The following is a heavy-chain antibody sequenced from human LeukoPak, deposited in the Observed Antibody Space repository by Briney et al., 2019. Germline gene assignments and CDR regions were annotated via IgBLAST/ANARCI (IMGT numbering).Heavy chain of an antibody. D-gene: IGHD3-3*01. CDR1: GYTFTGYY. Sequence: GASVTVSCTASGYTFTGYYMHWVRQAPGQGLEWMGRINPNSGGTNYAQKFQGRVTMTRDTSISTAYMELSRLRSDDTAVYYCARLLRAVRGSGYYEDYWGQGTLVTVSS. CDR2: INPNSGGT. CDR3: ARLLRAVRGSGYYEDY. J-gene: IGHJ4*02. V-gene: IGHV1-2*06.